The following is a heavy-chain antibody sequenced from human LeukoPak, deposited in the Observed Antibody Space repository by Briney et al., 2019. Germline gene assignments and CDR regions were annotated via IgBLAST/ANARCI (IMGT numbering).Heavy chain of an antibody. CDR3: ARGRARDGSYTWFDS. J-gene: IGHJ5*01. V-gene: IGHV4-59*01. Sequence: SETQSLTCSVSGDSIGSYYWTWIRQSPGKGLEWIGYIYYGGSTNYSPSLKSRISISVDTSNNQFSLQLRSVSAADTAIYYCARGRARDGSYTWFDSWGQGTLVTVSS. D-gene: IGHD3-16*02. CDR1: GDSIGSYY. CDR2: IYYGGST.